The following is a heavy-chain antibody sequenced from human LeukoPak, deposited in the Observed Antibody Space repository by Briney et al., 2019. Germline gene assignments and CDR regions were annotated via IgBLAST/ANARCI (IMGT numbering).Heavy chain of an antibody. J-gene: IGHJ4*02. CDR2: IYYTGNT. CDR3: ARQPGGVTNYFDY. D-gene: IGHD2-21*02. Sequence: SETLSLTCTVSGVSISSSYSYWGWIRQPPGMGLEWIGSIYYTGNTYYNASLKSQVSISIDTSKNQFSLKLSSVTAADTAVYYCARQPGGVTNYFDYWGQGTLVTVSS. CDR1: GVSISSSYSY. V-gene: IGHV4-39*01.